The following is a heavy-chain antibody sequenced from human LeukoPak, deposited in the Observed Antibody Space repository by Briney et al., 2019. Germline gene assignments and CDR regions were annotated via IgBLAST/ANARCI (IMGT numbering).Heavy chain of an antibody. D-gene: IGHD2-15*01. CDR3: ARVVVAATMLIYYYYYMDV. J-gene: IGHJ6*03. Sequence: SETLSLTCAVYGGSFSGYYWSWIRQPPGKGLEWIGEINHSGSTNYNPSLKSRVTISVDTSKNQFSLKLSSVTAADTAVYYCARVVVAATMLIYYYYYMDVWGKGTTVTVSS. CDR1: GGSFSGYY. V-gene: IGHV4-34*01. CDR2: INHSGST.